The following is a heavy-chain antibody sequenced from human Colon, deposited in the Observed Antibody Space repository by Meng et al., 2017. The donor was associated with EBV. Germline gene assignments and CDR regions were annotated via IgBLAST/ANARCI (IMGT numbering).Heavy chain of an antibody. J-gene: IGHJ4*02. CDR3: GTLKYTSGFYGPAY. V-gene: IGHV7-4-1*02. D-gene: IGHD6-19*01. CDR1: GYTFTRYP. CDR2: ISTNTGNP. Sequence: QVERVQSGSELKTPGASVKVSCKASGYTFTRYPMNWVRQAPGQGLEWMGWISTNTGNPTYAQGFTGRFVFSVDTSVSTAYLQISSLKAEDTAVYYCGTLKYTSGFYGPAYWGQGALVTVSS.